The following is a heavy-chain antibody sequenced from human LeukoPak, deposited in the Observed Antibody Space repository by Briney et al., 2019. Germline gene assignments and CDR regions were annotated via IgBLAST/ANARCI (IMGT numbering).Heavy chain of an antibody. J-gene: IGHJ6*03. CDR2: INHSGST. V-gene: IGHV4-34*01. CDR1: GGSFSGYY. CDR3: ARLRPAAFYYYYYYMDV. D-gene: IGHD2-2*01. Sequence: SETLSLTCVVYGGSFSGYYWTWIRQPSGKGLEWIGEINHSGSTNYNPSLKSRVTISVDTSQNQFSLKLSSVTAADTAMYYCARLRPAAFYYYYYYMDVWGKGTTVTVSS.